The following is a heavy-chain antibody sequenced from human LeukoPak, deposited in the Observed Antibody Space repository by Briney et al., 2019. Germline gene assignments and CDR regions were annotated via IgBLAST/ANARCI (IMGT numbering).Heavy chain of an antibody. CDR1: GFTFSSYG. J-gene: IGHJ4*02. D-gene: IGHD4-17*01. CDR2: ISYDGSNK. V-gene: IGHV3-30*18. Sequence: GGSLRLSCAASGFTFSSYGMHWVRQAPGKGLEWVAVISYDGSNKYYADSVKGRFTISRDNSKNTLYLQMNSLRAEDTAVYYCAKGGDYGDYDATPFDYWGQGTLVTVSS. CDR3: AKGGDYGDYDATPFDY.